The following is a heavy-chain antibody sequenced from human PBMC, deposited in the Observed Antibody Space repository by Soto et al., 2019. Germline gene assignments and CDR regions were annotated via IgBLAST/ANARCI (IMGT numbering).Heavy chain of an antibody. J-gene: IGHJ4*02. CDR1: GFTVSSNY. CDR3: ARGRSGGWYYFDY. CDR2: IYSGGST. D-gene: IGHD6-19*01. Sequence: LRLSCAASGFTVSSNYMSWVRQAPGKGLEWVSVIYSGGSTYYADSVKGRFTISRDNSKNTLYLQMNSLRAEDTAVYYCARGRSGGWYYFDYWGQGTLVTVSS. V-gene: IGHV3-53*01.